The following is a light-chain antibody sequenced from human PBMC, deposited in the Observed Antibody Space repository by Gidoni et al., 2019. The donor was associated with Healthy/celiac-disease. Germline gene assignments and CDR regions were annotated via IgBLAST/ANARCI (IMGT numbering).Light chain of an antibody. CDR2: KDS. J-gene: IGLJ3*02. CDR1: ALPKQY. Sequence: SSELTQPPSVSVSPGQTARITCSGDALPKQYAYWYQQKPGQAPVLVIYKDSERPSGIPERFSGSSSGTTVTLTISGVQAEDEADYYCQSAYSSGTYRVFGGGTKLTVL. CDR3: QSAYSSGTYRV. V-gene: IGLV3-25*03.